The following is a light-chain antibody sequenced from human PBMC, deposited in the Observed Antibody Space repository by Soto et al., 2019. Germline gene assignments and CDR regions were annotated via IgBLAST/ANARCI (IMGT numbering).Light chain of an antibody. CDR3: ATWDDSLNLLYV. J-gene: IGLJ1*01. V-gene: IGLV1-44*01. CDR1: SSSIERNT. CDR2: LNS. Sequence: QSFLTQPPSASGTPGQRVTIACAGDSSSIERNTVSWYQQLPGMAPKLLIYLNSRRPSGVPDRFSGSKSGTSASLAISGLQSEDEAEYYCATWDDSLNLLYVFGTGTKVTVL.